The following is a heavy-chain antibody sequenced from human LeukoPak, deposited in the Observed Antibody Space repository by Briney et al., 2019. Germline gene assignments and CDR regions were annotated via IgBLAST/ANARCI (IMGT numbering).Heavy chain of an antibody. CDR2: INPNSGGT. J-gene: IGHJ5*02. Sequence: VKVSCKASGFTFTGYYMHWVRQAPGQGLEWMGWINPNSGGTNCAQKFQGRVTMTRDTSISTAYMELSRLRSDDTAVYYCARDQEWEPNWFDPWGQGTLVTVSS. D-gene: IGHD1-26*01. CDR3: ARDQEWEPNWFDP. CDR1: GFTFTGYY. V-gene: IGHV1-2*02.